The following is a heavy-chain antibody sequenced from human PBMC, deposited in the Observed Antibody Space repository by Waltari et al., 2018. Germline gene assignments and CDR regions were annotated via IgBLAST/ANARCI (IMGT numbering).Heavy chain of an antibody. CDR1: GYTFTGYY. V-gene: IGHV1-2*06. CDR2: INPNSGGT. CDR3: AREHRDYYYYYGMDV. J-gene: IGHJ6*02. Sequence: QVQLVQSGAEVKKPGASVKVSCTASGYTFTGYYMHWVRQAPGQGLEWMGRINPNSGGTNYAQKFQGRVTMTSDTSISTAYMELSRLGSDDTAVYYCAREHRDYYYYYGMDVWGQGTTVTVSS.